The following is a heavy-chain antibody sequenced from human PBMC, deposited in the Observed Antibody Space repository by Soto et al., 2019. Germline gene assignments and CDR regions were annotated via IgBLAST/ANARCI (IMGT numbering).Heavy chain of an antibody. Sequence: QVQLVQSGAEVKKPGSSMKVFCKTSGVSFNNNGIGWVRQAPGHGLEWMGGVSPPFRTSNYARKFQGRISITADASTGTVNMELSSLTSEDTAQYYCARVLYYGSGSYSPYGMDVWGQGTTVTVSS. D-gene: IGHD3-10*01. CDR3: ARVLYYGSGSYSPYGMDV. J-gene: IGHJ6*02. CDR1: GVSFNNNG. CDR2: VSPPFRTS. V-gene: IGHV1-69*01.